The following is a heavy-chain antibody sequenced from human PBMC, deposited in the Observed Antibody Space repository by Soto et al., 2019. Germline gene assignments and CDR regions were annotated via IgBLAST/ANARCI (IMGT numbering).Heavy chain of an antibody. CDR2: IIPIFGTA. Sequence: ASVKVSCKASGGTFSSYAISWVRQAPGQGLEWMGGIIPIFGTANYAQKFQGRVTITADESTSTAYMELSSLRSEDMAVYYCARAVAGVVVAAPWFDPWGQGTLVTVSS. V-gene: IGHV1-69*13. D-gene: IGHD2-15*01. CDR1: GGTFSSYA. J-gene: IGHJ5*02. CDR3: ARAVAGVVVAAPWFDP.